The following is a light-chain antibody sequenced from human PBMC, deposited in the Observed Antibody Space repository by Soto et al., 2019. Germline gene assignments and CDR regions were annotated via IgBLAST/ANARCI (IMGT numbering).Light chain of an antibody. CDR2: QVN. J-gene: IGLJ1*01. CDR3: SSYATTSALGF. V-gene: IGLV2-14*01. CDR1: TSDVGAYKS. Sequence: QSVLTQPASVSGSPGQSITISCTGTTSDVGAYKSVSWYQQHPGRAPTLMIYQVNNRPSGVSSRFSGSKSGNTASLTISGLQAEDEADYYCSSYATTSALGFFGTGTKVTGL.